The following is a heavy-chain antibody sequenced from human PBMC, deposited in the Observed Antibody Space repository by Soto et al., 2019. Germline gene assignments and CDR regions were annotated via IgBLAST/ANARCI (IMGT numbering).Heavy chain of an antibody. CDR1: GFTFSNYA. CDR3: ATTSSLVEY. Sequence: EVQLLESGGGLVQPGGSLRLSCAASGFTFSNYAMSWVRQAPGKGLEWVSSISKSGGGTYYADSVKGRFTISRANSKNTVYLKMTSLKAEDTAVYSCATTSSLVEYWGSQTLVTVSS. D-gene: IGHD6-13*01. J-gene: IGHJ4*02. CDR2: ISKSGGGT. V-gene: IGHV3-23*01.